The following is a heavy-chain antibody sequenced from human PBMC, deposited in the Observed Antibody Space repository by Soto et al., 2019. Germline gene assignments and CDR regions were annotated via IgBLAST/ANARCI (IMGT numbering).Heavy chain of an antibody. CDR1: GFTFSNYA. CDR3: ARAWTGDKCPCLDV. Sequence: EVQLLESGGGLVQPGGSLRLSCAAAGFTFSNYALTWVRQSPGKGLEWVSTFSGSGGSTYYADSVRGRFTISRDNSKNTLFLQMNSLRVEDTAIYYCARAWTGDKCPCLDVWGQGTTVSVSS. J-gene: IGHJ6*02. D-gene: IGHD3-3*01. V-gene: IGHV3-23*01. CDR2: FSGSGGST.